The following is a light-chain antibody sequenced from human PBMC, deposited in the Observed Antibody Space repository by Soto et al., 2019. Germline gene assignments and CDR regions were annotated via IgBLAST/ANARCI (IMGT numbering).Light chain of an antibody. Sequence: EIVLTQSPATLSFSPGERATLSCRASQGVSSYLAGYQQKPGQAPRLLIYDPTNRATGIPARFSGSGPGTDFTLSISSLEPEDFAFYYCQQRSNWPLIPFGQGTRLEIK. CDR2: DPT. CDR1: QGVSSY. V-gene: IGKV3D-11*01. J-gene: IGKJ5*01. CDR3: QQRSNWPLIP.